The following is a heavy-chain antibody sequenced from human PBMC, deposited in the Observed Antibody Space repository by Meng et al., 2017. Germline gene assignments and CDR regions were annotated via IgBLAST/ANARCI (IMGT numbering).Heavy chain of an antibody. CDR2: IDPNSGVT. D-gene: IGHD6-13*01. V-gene: IGHV1-2*06. CDR1: GYSFTAYY. Sequence: QVLLVQSGAEVKKPGASVKVSCKPSGYSFTAYYIHWLRQAPGQGLEWMGRIDPNSGVTEYAHKFHGRVTVTGDTSISTAYMELRRLTSDDTAVYYCARDEDISAAGKLFGDYWGQGTLVTVSS. J-gene: IGHJ4*02. CDR3: ARDEDISAAGKLFGDY.